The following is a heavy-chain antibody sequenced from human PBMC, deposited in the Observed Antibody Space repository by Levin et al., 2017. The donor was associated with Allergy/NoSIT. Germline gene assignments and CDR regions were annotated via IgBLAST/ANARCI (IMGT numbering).Heavy chain of an antibody. CDR2: IWYDGSNK. J-gene: IGHJ6*02. Sequence: TGESLKISCAASGFTFSSYGMHWVRQAPGKGLEWVAVIWYDGSNKYYADSVKGRFTISRDNSKNTLYLQMNSLRAEDTAVYYCARDYTREGYSSGWYEYYGMDVWGQGTTVTVSS. V-gene: IGHV3-33*01. D-gene: IGHD6-19*01. CDR3: ARDYTREGYSSGWYEYYGMDV. CDR1: GFTFSSYG.